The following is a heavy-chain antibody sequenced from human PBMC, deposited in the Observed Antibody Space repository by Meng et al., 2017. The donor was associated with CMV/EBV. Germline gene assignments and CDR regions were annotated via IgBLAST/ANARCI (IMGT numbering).Heavy chain of an antibody. Sequence: GPLRLSCTVSGGSISSYYWSWIRQPPGKGLEWIGYIYYSGSTNYNPSLKSRVTISVDTSKNQFSLKLSSVTAADTAVYYCARGRTIFDAFDIWGQGTMVTVSS. CDR1: GGSISSYY. D-gene: IGHD3-3*01. V-gene: IGHV4-59*01. CDR2: IYYSGST. J-gene: IGHJ3*02. CDR3: ARGRTIFDAFDI.